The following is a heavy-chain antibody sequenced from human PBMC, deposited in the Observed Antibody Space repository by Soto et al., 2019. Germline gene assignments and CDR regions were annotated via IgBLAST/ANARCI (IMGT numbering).Heavy chain of an antibody. CDR2: ISYDGSNK. D-gene: IGHD1-1*01. Sequence: QVQLVESGGGVVQPGRSLRLSCAASGITFSSYAMHWVRQAPGKGLEWVAVISYDGSNKYYADSVKGRFTISRDNSKNTLYLQMNSLRAEDTAVYYYVSLSLFTGTTSDYWGQGTLATVSS. CDR3: VSLSLFTGTTSDY. J-gene: IGHJ4*02. CDR1: GITFSSYA. V-gene: IGHV3-30-3*01.